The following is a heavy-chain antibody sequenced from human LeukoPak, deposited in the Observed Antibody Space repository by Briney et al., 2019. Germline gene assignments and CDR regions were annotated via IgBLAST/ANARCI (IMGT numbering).Heavy chain of an antibody. CDR2: IYPNNGAT. CDR1: GYTFSGTGWH. CDR3: ARDGPAQMVYFDY. D-gene: IGHD3-10*01. J-gene: IGHJ4*02. V-gene: IGHV1-2*02. Sequence: ASVKVSCKASGYTFSGTGWHLYWLRQAPGQGLECMGWIYPNNGATAYAQKFRGRVAMTRDTSITTAYMELSGLRPDDTAVYYCARDGPAQMVYFDYWGQGTLVTVSS.